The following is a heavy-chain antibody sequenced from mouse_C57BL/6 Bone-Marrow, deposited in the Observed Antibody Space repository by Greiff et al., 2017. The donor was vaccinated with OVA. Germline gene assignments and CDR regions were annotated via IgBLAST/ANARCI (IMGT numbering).Heavy chain of an antibody. CDR2: IYPRSGNT. CDR3: ARLGYYGSSYPHWCFDV. J-gene: IGHJ1*03. V-gene: IGHV1-81*01. Sequence: VQLQQSGAELARPGASVKLSCKASGYTFTSYGISWVKQRTGQGLEWIGEIYPRSGNTYYNEKFKGKATLTADKSSSTAYMELRSLTSENSAVYFSARLGYYGSSYPHWCFDVWGTGTTVTVSS. CDR1: GYTFTSYG. D-gene: IGHD1-1*01.